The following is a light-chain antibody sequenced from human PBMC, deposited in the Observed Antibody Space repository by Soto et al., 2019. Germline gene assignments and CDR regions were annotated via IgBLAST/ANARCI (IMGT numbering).Light chain of an antibody. CDR3: QQYGISPYT. J-gene: IGKJ2*01. V-gene: IGKV3-20*01. Sequence: EIVLTQSPGTLSLSPGERATLPCRASQSVSNNYLAWYQQKPGQAPRLLIYGASSRATGIPDSFSGGGSGTDFTLTISRLEPVVFAAYYSQQYGISPYTFRQGT. CDR2: GAS. CDR1: QSVSNNY.